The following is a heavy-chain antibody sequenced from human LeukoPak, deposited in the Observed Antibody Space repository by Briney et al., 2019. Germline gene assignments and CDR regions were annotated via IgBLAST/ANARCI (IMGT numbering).Heavy chain of an antibody. CDR3: AGSPVTGIIYFDC. Sequence: SETLSLTCSVSGVSISSYYWSWIRQPPGEGLEWIGYMYYSGSTIYNPSLKSRVSLSVDTSNNQFSLKLRSVTAADTAVYYCAGSPVTGIIYFDCWGQGNLVTVSS. V-gene: IGHV4-59*08. D-gene: IGHD6-19*01. CDR2: MYYSGST. CDR1: GVSISSYY. J-gene: IGHJ4*02.